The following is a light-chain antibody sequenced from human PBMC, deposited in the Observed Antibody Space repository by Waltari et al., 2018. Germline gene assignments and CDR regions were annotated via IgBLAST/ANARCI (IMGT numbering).Light chain of an antibody. CDR3: QHYNTYPYT. J-gene: IGKJ2*01. Sequence: DIQMTHSPSSLSASVGDTVTITRRASQAISNNLARVQQKPGKAPKSLIYGAFILQSGVPSRFSGSGSETDFNLTISRLQPEDFATYYCQHYNTYPYTFGQGTKLEIK. CDR2: GAF. CDR1: QAISNN. V-gene: IGKV1-16*01.